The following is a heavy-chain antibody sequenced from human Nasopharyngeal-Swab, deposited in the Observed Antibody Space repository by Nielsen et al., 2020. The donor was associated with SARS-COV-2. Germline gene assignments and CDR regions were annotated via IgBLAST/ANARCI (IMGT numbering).Heavy chain of an antibody. D-gene: IGHD1-1*01. Sequence: GESLKISCVASGFTFRSYGMNWVRQAPGKGLEWVSYINGDSSAKYYVDSVKGRFTISRDNAKNSLYLQMNSLRVEDTAVYYCVRDGYTTGRNDAFDIWGQGTMVTVSS. CDR1: GFTFRSYG. CDR3: VRDGYTTGRNDAFDI. CDR2: INGDSSAK. V-gene: IGHV3-48*01. J-gene: IGHJ3*02.